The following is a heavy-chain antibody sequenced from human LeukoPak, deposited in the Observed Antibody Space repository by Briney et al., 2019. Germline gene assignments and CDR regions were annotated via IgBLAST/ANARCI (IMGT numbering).Heavy chain of an antibody. Sequence: GGSLRLSCAASGFTVSSNYMSWVRQAPGKGLEWVSSISSSSSYIYYADSVKGRFTISKDNAKNSLYLQMNSLRAEDTAVYYCAKTSHSGDYYYYYYGMDVWGQGTTVTVSS. J-gene: IGHJ6*02. CDR2: ISSSSSYI. CDR1: GFTVSSNY. CDR3: AKTSHSGDYYYYYYGMDV. V-gene: IGHV3-21*04. D-gene: IGHD2-21*02.